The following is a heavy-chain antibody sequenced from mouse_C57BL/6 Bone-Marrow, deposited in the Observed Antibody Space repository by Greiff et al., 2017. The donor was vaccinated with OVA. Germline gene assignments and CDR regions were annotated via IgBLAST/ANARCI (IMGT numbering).Heavy chain of an antibody. CDR1: GFTFSSYA. J-gene: IGHJ4*01. Sequence: EVQLQQSGEGLVKPGGSLKLSCAASGFTFSSYAMSWVRQTPEKRLEWVAYISSGGDYIYYADTVKGRFTISRDNARNTLYLQMSSLKSEDTAMYYCTKYGNFYAMDYWGRGTSVTVSS. CDR3: TKYGNFYAMDY. CDR2: ISSGGDYI. D-gene: IGHD2-1*01. V-gene: IGHV5-9-1*02.